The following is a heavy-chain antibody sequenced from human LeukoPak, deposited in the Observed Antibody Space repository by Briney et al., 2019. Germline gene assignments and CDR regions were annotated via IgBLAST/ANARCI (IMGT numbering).Heavy chain of an antibody. CDR2: INSDGSST. J-gene: IGHJ4*02. CDR3: AREGPLGDTAMVYYFDY. V-gene: IGHV3-74*01. D-gene: IGHD5-18*01. CDR1: GFTFSSYW. Sequence: PGGSLRLSCAASGFTFSSYWMHWVRQAPGKGLVWVSRINSDGSSTSYADSVKGRFTISRDNAKNTLYLQMNSLRAEDTAVYYCAREGPLGDTAMVYYFDYWGQGTLVTVSS.